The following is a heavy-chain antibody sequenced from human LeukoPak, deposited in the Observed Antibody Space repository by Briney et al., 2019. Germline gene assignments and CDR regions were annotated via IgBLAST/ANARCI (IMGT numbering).Heavy chain of an antibody. CDR1: GYTFTSYY. CDR3: ARDRCTNGVCYLLEG. D-gene: IGHD2-8*01. CDR2: INPSGGST. V-gene: IGHV1-46*01. J-gene: IGHJ4*02. Sequence: ASVKVSCMASGYTFTSYYMHWVRQAPGQGLEWMGIINPSGGSTSYAQKFQGRVTMTRDTSTSTVYMELSSLRSEDTAVYYCARDRCTNGVCYLLEGWGQGTQVTVSS.